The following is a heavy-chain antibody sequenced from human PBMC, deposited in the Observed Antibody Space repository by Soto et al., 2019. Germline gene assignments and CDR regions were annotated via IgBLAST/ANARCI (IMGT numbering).Heavy chain of an antibody. Sequence: QVQLVQSGAEVEKPGSSVKVSCKASGGTFSSYAIRLARQAPGQGLEWMGGIIPLFGTANYAEKIKGRVTFPADASPSTADMELSSLRSEDTAVYYCARDQLCLGELSLGSWYFDLWGRGPLVTVSS. D-gene: IGHD3-16*02. CDR1: GGTFSSYA. CDR3: ARDQLCLGELSLGSWYFDL. V-gene: IGHV1-69*01. J-gene: IGHJ2*01. CDR2: IIPLFGTA.